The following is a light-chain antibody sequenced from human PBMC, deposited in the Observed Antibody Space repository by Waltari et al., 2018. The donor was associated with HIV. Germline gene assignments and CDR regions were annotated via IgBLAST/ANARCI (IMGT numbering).Light chain of an antibody. CDR3: CSYAGSNIHWV. V-gene: IGLV2-11*01. CDR1: SRYVNNYNY. J-gene: IGLJ3*02. CDR2: GVH. Sequence: QSALTQPRSVSGSPGQSVTISCTGTSRYVNNYNYVSWYQHHPGDAPKLVIFGVHKRPAGGPDRFSGSNSGNTASLTISGLQAEDEGHYYCCSYAGSNIHWVFGGGTKLTVL.